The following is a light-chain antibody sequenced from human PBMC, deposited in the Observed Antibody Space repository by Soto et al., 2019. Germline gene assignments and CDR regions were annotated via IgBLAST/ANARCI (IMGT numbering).Light chain of an antibody. V-gene: IGKV3-20*01. J-gene: IGKJ5*01. Sequence: EIVLTQSPGTLSLSPGERATLSCRASQSVSSSYLAWYQQKPGQAPRLLIYGASSRATGITDRFSGSGSGTDFTLTISRLEPEDFAVYYCQQYGGPITFGQGTRLEIK. CDR1: QSVSSSY. CDR3: QQYGGPIT. CDR2: GAS.